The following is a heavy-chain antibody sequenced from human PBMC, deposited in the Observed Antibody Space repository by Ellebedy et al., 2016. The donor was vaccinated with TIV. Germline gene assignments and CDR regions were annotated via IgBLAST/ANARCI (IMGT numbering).Heavy chain of an antibody. Sequence: GESLKISXAASGFTFSSYGMHWVRQAPGKGLEWVAVISYDGSNKYYADSVKGRFTISRDNSKNTLYLQMNSLRAEDTAVYYCAKVLGGDSNYFRRYFDYWGQGTLVTVSS. CDR3: AKVLGGDSNYFRRYFDY. D-gene: IGHD4-11*01. V-gene: IGHV3-30*18. CDR1: GFTFSSYG. J-gene: IGHJ4*02. CDR2: ISYDGSNK.